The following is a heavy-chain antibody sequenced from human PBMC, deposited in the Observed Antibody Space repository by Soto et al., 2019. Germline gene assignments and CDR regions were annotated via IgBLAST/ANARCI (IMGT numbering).Heavy chain of an antibody. J-gene: IGHJ4*02. Sequence: GGSLRLSCAASGVTFSSYARSWVRQAPGKGLEWVSAISGSGGSTYYADSVKGRFTISRDNSKNTLYLQMNSLRAEDTALYYRAKKKGRTGWDNFDSWGQGTLVTVSS. CDR3: AKKKGRTGWDNFDS. V-gene: IGHV3-23*01. CDR2: ISGSGGST. CDR1: GVTFSSYA. D-gene: IGHD1-1*01.